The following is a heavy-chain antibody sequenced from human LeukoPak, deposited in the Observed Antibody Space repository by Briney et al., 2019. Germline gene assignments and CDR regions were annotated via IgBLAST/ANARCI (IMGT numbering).Heavy chain of an antibody. CDR1: GFTFSSYS. V-gene: IGHV3-21*01. CDR2: ISTSGSYI. Sequence: GGSLRLSCVGSGFTFSSYSMNWVRQAPGKGLEWVSSISTSGSYISYADSVKGRFTISRDNSKNSLFLQMNSLRAEDTAVYYCARVPADYWGQGTLVTVSS. CDR3: ARVPADY. J-gene: IGHJ4*02.